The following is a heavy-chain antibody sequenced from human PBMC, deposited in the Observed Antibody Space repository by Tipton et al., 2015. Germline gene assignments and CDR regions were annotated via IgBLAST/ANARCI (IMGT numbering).Heavy chain of an antibody. CDR1: GGSFSSYA. D-gene: IGHD4/OR15-4a*01. CDR3: ARDPRPDYIGV. CDR2: IIPQIGTT. J-gene: IGHJ6*02. V-gene: IGHV1-69*06. Sequence: QLVQSGPEVKKPGSSVNVSCKASGGSFSSYAINWLRQAPGQGLEWMGGIIPQIGTTNYAQKFQGRVTITAEKSTGTAYMKLRSLGSEDPAVYSCARDPRPDYIGVWGQGTAVTVSS.